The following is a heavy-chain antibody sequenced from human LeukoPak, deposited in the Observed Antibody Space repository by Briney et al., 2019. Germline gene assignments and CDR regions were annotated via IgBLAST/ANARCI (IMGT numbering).Heavy chain of an antibody. V-gene: IGHV3-33*06. CDR2: IWYDGSNK. CDR3: AKDAGRSGSYYNPSIPDY. Sequence: GGSLRLSCAASGFTFSSYGMHWVRQAPGKGLEWVAVIWYDGSNKYYADSVKGRFTISRDNSKNTLYLQMNSLRAEDKAVYYCAKDAGRSGSYYNPSIPDYWGQGTLVTVSS. D-gene: IGHD3-10*01. CDR1: GFTFSSYG. J-gene: IGHJ4*02.